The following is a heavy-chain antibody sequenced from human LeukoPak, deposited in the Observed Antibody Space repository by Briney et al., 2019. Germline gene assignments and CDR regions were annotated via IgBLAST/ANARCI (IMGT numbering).Heavy chain of an antibody. CDR1: GFSFSNSG. Sequence: GGSLRLSCAASGFSFSNSGMSWVRQAPAKGLEWVAGISGGGANTHYADSVKGRFTISRDNSKNTLFLQMNSLRDEDTAIYYCSKWHGYGDYWGQGTLVTVSS. CDR3: SKWHGYGDY. D-gene: IGHD5-12*01. J-gene: IGHJ4*02. CDR2: ISGGGANT. V-gene: IGHV3-23*01.